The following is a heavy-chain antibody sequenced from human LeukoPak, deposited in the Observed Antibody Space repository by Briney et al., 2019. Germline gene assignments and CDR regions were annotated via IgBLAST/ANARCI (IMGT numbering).Heavy chain of an antibody. CDR1: GFTFDDYA. Sequence: PGRSLRLSCAASGFTFDDYAMHWVRQAPGKGLEWVSGISWNSGSIGYADSVKGRFTISRDNAKNSLYLQMNSLRAEDTALYYCAKDLTAGVAVAALFDYWGQGTLVTVSS. CDR3: AKDLTAGVAVAALFDY. V-gene: IGHV3-9*01. CDR2: ISWNSGSI. D-gene: IGHD6-19*01. J-gene: IGHJ4*02.